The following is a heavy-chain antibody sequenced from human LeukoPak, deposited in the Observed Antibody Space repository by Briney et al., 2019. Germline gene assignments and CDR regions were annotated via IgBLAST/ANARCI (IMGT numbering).Heavy chain of an antibody. D-gene: IGHD6-13*01. CDR3: ARGPAADPYYFDF. V-gene: IGHV3-30*03. J-gene: IGHJ4*02. Sequence: GGSLRLTCAASGFTFTNAGLHWVRQAPGKGLEWVAVISDNGINKEYADSVKGRFTISRDTSRNTLYLELNSLRLEDTALYYCARGPAADPYYFDFWGQGTPVTVSS. CDR1: GFTFTNAG. CDR2: ISDNGINK.